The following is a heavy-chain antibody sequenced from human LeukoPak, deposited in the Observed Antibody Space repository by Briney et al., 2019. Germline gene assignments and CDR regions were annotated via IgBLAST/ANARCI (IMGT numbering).Heavy chain of an antibody. V-gene: IGHV3-7*03. J-gene: IGHJ4*02. D-gene: IGHD5-18*01. Sequence: GGSLRLSCAASGFTFSNYWMAWVRQAPGKGLEWVAHINQDGSKEHYMDSVKARFTISRDNAKNSLSLQINSLRAEDTAVYYCGKTTVGYSSGQKPAWPVDYWGQGTLVTVSS. CDR3: GKTTVGYSSGQKPAWPVDY. CDR1: GFTFSNYW. CDR2: INQDGSKE.